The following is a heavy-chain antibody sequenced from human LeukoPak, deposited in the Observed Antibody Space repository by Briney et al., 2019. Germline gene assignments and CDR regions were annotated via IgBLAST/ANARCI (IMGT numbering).Heavy chain of an antibody. CDR2: INPNSGGT. V-gene: IGHV1-2*02. CDR1: GYTFTGYD. J-gene: IGHJ3*02. Sequence: ASVKVSCKASGYTFTGYDMHWVRQAPGQGLEWMGWINPNSGGTNYAQKFQGRVTMTRDTSISTAYMELSRLRSDDTAVYYCARGPITFYAFDIWGQGTMVTVSS. D-gene: IGHD3-16*01. CDR3: ARGPITFYAFDI.